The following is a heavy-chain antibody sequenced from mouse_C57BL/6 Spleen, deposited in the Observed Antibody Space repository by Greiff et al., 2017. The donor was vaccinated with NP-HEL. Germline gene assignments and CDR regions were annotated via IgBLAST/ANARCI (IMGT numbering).Heavy chain of an antibody. CDR3: ARGGYYPFAY. D-gene: IGHD2-3*01. Sequence: QVHVKQPGAELVRPGSSVKLSCKASGYTFTSYWMDWVKQRPGQGLEWIGNIYPSDSETHYNQKFKDKATLTVDKSSSTAYMQLSSLTSEDSAVYYCARGGYYPFAYWGQGTLVTVSA. V-gene: IGHV1-61*01. J-gene: IGHJ3*01. CDR1: GYTFTSYW. CDR2: IYPSDSET.